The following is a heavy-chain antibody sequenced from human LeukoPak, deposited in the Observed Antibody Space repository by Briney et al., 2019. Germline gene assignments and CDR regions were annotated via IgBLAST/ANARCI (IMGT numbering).Heavy chain of an antibody. J-gene: IGHJ6*02. Sequence: GGSLRLSCAASGSTFSSYSMNWVRQAPGKGLEWVSYISSSSSTIYYADSVKGRFTISRDNAKNSLYLQMNSLRAEDTAVYYCARESSSWYDYGMDVWGQGTTVTVSS. CDR1: GSTFSSYS. D-gene: IGHD6-13*01. V-gene: IGHV3-48*01. CDR2: ISSSSSTI. CDR3: ARESSSWYDYGMDV.